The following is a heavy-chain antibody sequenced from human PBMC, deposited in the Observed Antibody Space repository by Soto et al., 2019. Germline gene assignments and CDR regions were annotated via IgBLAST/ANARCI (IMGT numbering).Heavy chain of an antibody. J-gene: IGHJ4*02. V-gene: IGHV3-23*01. D-gene: IGHD6-6*01. CDR2: ISGSGGST. Sequence: GGSLRLSCAASGFTFSSYAMSWVRQAPGKGLEWVSAISGSGGSTYYAESVKGRFTISRDNSKNTLYLQMNGLRAEDTAVYYCANLIAARASSRYDYWGQGTLVTVSS. CDR1: GFTFSSYA. CDR3: ANLIAARASSRYDY.